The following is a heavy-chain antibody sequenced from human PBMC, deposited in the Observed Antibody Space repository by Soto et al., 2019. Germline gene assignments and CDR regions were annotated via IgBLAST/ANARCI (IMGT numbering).Heavy chain of an antibody. Sequence: PGGSLRLSCAASGFTFSSYAMHWVRQAPGKGLEWVAVISYDGSNKYYADSVKGRFTISRDNSKNTLYLQMNSLRAEDTAVHYCASGDLRVVRGVIPYYYYYGMDVWGQGTTVTVSS. D-gene: IGHD3-10*01. J-gene: IGHJ6*02. CDR3: ASGDLRVVRGVIPYYYYYGMDV. V-gene: IGHV3-30-3*01. CDR2: ISYDGSNK. CDR1: GFTFSSYA.